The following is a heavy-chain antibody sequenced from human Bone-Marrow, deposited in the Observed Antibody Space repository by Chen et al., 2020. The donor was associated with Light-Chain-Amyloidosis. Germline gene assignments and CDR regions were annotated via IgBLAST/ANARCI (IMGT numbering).Heavy chain of an antibody. D-gene: IGHD2-15*01. CDR3: ARNGHYSIDS. V-gene: IGHV4-34*01. CDR2: VTHTGST. Sequence: QVQLQQWGAGLLKPSETLSLTCAVYDGSFSAYYWSWVRQPPGKGLEWIGEVTHTGSTSYNPSVESRVTMSLDISKNQFSLKLTSVTAADTAVYYCARNGHYSIDSWGQGTLVTVSS. CDR1: DGSFSAYY. J-gene: IGHJ4*02.